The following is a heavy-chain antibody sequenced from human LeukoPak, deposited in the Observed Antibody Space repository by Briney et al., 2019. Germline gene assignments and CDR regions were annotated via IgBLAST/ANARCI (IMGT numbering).Heavy chain of an antibody. CDR1: GGTFSSYA. D-gene: IGHD6-13*01. J-gene: IGHJ4*02. CDR2: IVPIFGTA. V-gene: IGHV1-69*13. Sequence: SVKVSCKASGGTFSSYAISWVRQAPGQGLEWMGGIVPIFGTANYAQKFQGRVTITADESTSTAYMELSSLRSEDTVVYYCARNLRSSWYVYYFDYWGQGTLVTVSS. CDR3: ARNLRSSWYVYYFDY.